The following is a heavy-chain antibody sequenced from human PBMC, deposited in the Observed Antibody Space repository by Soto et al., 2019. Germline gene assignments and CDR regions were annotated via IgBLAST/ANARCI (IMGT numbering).Heavy chain of an antibody. J-gene: IGHJ4*02. Sequence: GGSLRLSCAASGFTFSDYYMSWIRQAPGKGLEWVSYISSSGSTIYYADSVKGRFTISRDNAKNSLYLQMNSLRAEDSAVYYCARPSRVGDPGPFDYWGQGTLVTVSS. CDR1: GFTFSDYY. D-gene: IGHD3-16*01. CDR3: ARPSRVGDPGPFDY. V-gene: IGHV3-11*01. CDR2: ISSSGSTI.